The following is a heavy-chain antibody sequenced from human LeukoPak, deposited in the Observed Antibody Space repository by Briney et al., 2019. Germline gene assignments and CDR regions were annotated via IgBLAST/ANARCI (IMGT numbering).Heavy chain of an antibody. CDR2: INSDGSST. CDR1: GFTYSSYW. CDR3: ARGYYGFDY. D-gene: IGHD3-10*01. V-gene: IGHV3-74*01. J-gene: IGHJ4*02. Sequence: PGGSLRLXCAASGFTYSSYWMQWVRRAPGKGLVWVSRINSDGSSTSFADSVKGRFTISRDNAKNTLHLQMNSLRAEDTAVYYCARGYYGFDYWGQGTLVTVSS.